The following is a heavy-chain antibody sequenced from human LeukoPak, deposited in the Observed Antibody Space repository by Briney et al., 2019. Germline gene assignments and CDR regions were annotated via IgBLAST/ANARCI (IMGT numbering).Heavy chain of an antibody. D-gene: IGHD4-17*01. V-gene: IGHV4-30-4*08. CDR1: GGSISSGGYY. J-gene: IGHJ4*02. Sequence: SETLPLTCTVSGGSISSGGYYWSWIRQRPGKGLEWIGYIYYSGSTYYNPSLKSRVTISVDTSKNQFSLKVRSVTAADTAVYYCARGPQGVTRPEYWGQGTLVTVSS. CDR3: ARGPQGVTRPEY. CDR2: IYYSGST.